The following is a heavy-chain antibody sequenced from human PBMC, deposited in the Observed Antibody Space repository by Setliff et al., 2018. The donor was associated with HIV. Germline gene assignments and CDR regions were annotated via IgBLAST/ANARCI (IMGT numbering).Heavy chain of an antibody. D-gene: IGHD3-9*01. CDR3: ARSAYDILTGEWYFDY. CDR2: IYNSGGT. J-gene: IGHJ4*02. Sequence: TLSLTCTVSGCSISTGGYYWSWIRQHPGKGLEWIGYIYNSGGTYYNPSLKSRITMSIDTSKNQFSLKLSSVTAADTAVYYCARSAYDILTGEWYFDYWGQGTLVTVSS. CDR1: GCSISTGGYY. V-gene: IGHV4-31*03.